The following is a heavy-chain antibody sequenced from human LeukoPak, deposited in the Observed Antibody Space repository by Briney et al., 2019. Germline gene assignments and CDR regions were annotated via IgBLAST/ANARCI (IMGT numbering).Heavy chain of an antibody. J-gene: IGHJ4*02. V-gene: IGHV3-30*18. CDR3: AKDYEAYCGGDCYSFFDS. CDR2: ISYDGSNK. CDR1: RFMFSSYA. Sequence: GGSLRLSCAASRFMFSSYAMSWVRQAPGKGLEWVAVISYDGSNKYYADSAKGRFTISRDNSKNTVNLQMNSLRAEDTAVYYCAKDYEAYCGGDCYSFFDSWGQGTLVTVSS. D-gene: IGHD2-21*02.